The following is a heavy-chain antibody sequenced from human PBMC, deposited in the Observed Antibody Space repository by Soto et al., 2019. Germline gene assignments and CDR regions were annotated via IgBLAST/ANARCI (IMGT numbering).Heavy chain of an antibody. D-gene: IGHD2-2*01. J-gene: IGHJ6*02. CDR1: GGTFSSYA. V-gene: IGHV1-69*13. CDR2: IIPIFGTA. Sequence: SVKVSCKASGGTFSSYAISWVRQAPGQGLEWMGGIIPIFGTANYAQKFQGRVTITADESTSTAYMELSSLRSEDTAVYYCARGYCSSTSCLAGYYYYGMDVWGQGTTVTVS. CDR3: ARGYCSSTSCLAGYYYYGMDV.